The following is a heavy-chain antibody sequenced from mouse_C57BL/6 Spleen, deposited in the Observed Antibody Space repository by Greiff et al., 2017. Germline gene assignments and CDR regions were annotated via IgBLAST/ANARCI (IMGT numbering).Heavy chain of an antibody. CDR1: GYAFTNYL. D-gene: IGHD2-1*01. Sequence: VQLQQSGAELVRPGTSVKVSCKASGYAFTNYLIEWVKQRPGQGLEWIGVINPGSGGTNYNEQFKGKATLTADKSSSTAYMQLSSLTSEDSAVYFGAREAPRRWYSWFAYWGQGTLVTGSA. J-gene: IGHJ3*01. CDR3: AREAPRRWYSWFAY. V-gene: IGHV1-54*01. CDR2: INPGSGGT.